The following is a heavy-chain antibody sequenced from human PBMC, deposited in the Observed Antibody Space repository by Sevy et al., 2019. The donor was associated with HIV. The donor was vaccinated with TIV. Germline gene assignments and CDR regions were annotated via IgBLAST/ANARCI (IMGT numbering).Heavy chain of an antibody. CDR3: ARLTIFGVVTDNWFDP. CDR2: IYYSGSA. D-gene: IGHD3-3*01. Sequence: SETLSLTCTVSGGYISSNNYYWGWIRQPPGKGLEWIGSIYYSGSAYYNPSLKSRVTISVDTSKNQFSLKVSSVTAADTAVYYCARLTIFGVVTDNWFDPWRQGTLVTVSS. V-gene: IGHV4-39*01. CDR1: GGYISSNNYY. J-gene: IGHJ5*02.